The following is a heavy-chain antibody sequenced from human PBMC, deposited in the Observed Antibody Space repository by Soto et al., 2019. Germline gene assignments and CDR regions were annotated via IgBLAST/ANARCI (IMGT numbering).Heavy chain of an antibody. CDR1: GYTFTSYD. CDR2: MNPNSGNT. J-gene: IGHJ6*02. D-gene: IGHD2-21*01. Sequence: ASVTVSCRSSGYTFTSYDINWVRQATRQVLEWMGWMNPNSGNTGYAQKFQGRVTMTRNTSISTAYMELSSLRSEDTAVYYCARFRLGDYYYGMDVWGQGTTVTVSS. V-gene: IGHV1-8*01. CDR3: ARFRLGDYYYGMDV.